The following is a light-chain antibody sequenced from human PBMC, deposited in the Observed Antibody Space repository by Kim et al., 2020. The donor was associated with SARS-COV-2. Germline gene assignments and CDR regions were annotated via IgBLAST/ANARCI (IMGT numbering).Light chain of an antibody. Sequence: GQRVTISCSGGSSNIGSRAVNWYQHVPGTAPRLLIHSDNERPSGVPDRFSGSKSGTSASLAISGLQSEDETDYYCATWDDRRSGWVFGGGTQLTVL. CDR2: SDN. CDR3: ATWDDRRSGWV. J-gene: IGLJ3*02. V-gene: IGLV1-44*01. CDR1: SSNIGSRA.